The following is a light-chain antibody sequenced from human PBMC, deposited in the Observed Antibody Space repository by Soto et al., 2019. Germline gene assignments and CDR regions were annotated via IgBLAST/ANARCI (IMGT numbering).Light chain of an antibody. V-gene: IGKV3-15*01. CDR2: GAF. CDR1: QGFGSP. Sequence: TQSPSSLSASVGDRVTISCRTSQGFGSPLAWYQQKPGQAPRLLIYGAFTRATGTPARFSGSGSGTEFTLTISSLQSEDFAVYFCQQYNDWLWTFGQGTKVEIK. J-gene: IGKJ1*01. CDR3: QQYNDWLWT.